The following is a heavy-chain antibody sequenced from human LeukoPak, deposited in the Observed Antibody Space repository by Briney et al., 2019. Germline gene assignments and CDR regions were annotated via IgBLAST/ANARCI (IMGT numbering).Heavy chain of an antibody. D-gene: IGHD3-9*01. CDR1: GYSFTSYW. Sequence: GESLKISCKGSGYSFTSYWIGWVRQMPGKGLEWMGIIYPGDSDTRYSPSFQGQVTISAGKSISTAYLQWSSLKASDTAMYYCARPLKYYDILTGYHNYYYGMDVWGQGTTVTVSS. CDR3: ARPLKYYDILTGYHNYYYGMDV. J-gene: IGHJ6*02. CDR2: IYPGDSDT. V-gene: IGHV5-51*01.